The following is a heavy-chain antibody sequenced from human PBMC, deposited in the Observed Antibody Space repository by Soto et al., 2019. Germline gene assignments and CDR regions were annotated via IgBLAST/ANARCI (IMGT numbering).Heavy chain of an antibody. V-gene: IGHV6-1*01. CDR1: GDSVSSNSAA. CDR3: ARDLKGADRRYNWNYYYYYGMDV. Sequence: PSQTLSLTCAISGDSVSSNSAAWNWIRQSPSRGLEWLGRTYYRSKWYNDYAVSVKSRITINPDTSKNQFSLQLNSVTPEDTAVYYCARDLKGADRRYNWNYYYYYGMDVWGQGTTVTVSS. J-gene: IGHJ6*02. CDR2: TYYRSKWYN. D-gene: IGHD1-20*01.